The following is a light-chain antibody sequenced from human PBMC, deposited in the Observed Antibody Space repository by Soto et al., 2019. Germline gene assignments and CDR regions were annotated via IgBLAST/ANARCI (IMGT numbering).Light chain of an antibody. CDR1: QSISSW. J-gene: IGKJ1*01. CDR2: DAS. V-gene: IGKV1-5*01. CDR3: QQYKSYSVWT. Sequence: DIQMTQSPSNLSASVGDRVTITCRASQSISSWLAWYQQKPGKAPKLLIYDASSLESGVPSRFSGSGSGTEFTLTISSLQPDDFATYYCQQYKSYSVWTFGQGTKVDIK.